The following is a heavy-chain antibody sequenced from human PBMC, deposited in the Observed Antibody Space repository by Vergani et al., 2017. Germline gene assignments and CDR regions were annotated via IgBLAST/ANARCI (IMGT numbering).Heavy chain of an antibody. CDR3: AKDQQYRPQRGSGSYYFGY. CDR1: GFTFSSYA. D-gene: IGHD3-10*01. V-gene: IGHV3-23*01. Sequence: EVQLLESGGGLVQPGGSLRLSCAASGFTFSSYAMSWVRQAPGKGLEWVSAISGSGGSTYYADSVKSRFTISRDNSKNTLYLQMNSLRAEDTAVYYCAKDQQYRPQRGSGSYYFGYWGQGTLVTVSS. CDR2: ISGSGGST. J-gene: IGHJ4*02.